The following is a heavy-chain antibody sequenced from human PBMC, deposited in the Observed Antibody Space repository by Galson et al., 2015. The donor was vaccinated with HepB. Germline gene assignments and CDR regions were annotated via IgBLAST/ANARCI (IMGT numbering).Heavy chain of an antibody. D-gene: IGHD3-3*01. CDR3: ARDQHHYDFWSGPPYYYYGMDV. Sequence: SLRLSCAASGFTVSSNYMSWVRQAPGKGLEWVSVIYSGGSTYYADSVKGRFTISRDNSKNTLYLQMNSLRAEDTAVYYCARDQHHYDFWSGPPYYYYGMDVWGQGTTVTVSS. J-gene: IGHJ6*02. V-gene: IGHV3-66*02. CDR1: GFTVSSNY. CDR2: IYSGGST.